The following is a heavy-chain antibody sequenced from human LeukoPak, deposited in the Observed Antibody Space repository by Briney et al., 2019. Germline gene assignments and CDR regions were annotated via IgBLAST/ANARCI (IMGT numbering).Heavy chain of an antibody. CDR3: AKDYCSGGTCYPGPSDY. J-gene: IGHJ4*02. D-gene: IGHD2-15*01. CDR1: GFTFSSYA. CDR2: ISGSGGST. Sequence: GGSLRLSCAASGFTFSSYAMSWVRQAPGKGLEWVSAISGSGGSTYYADSVKGRFTISRDNSKNTLYLQMNSLRAEDTAVYYCAKDYCSGGTCYPGPSDYWGQGSLVTVSS. V-gene: IGHV3-23*01.